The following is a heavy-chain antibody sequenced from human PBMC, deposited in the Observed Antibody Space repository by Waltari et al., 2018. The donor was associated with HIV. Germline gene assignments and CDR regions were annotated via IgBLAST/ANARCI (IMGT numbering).Heavy chain of an antibody. Sequence: EVQLVESGGGSVQPGRSLRLSCTASGITFDDYAMHWVRQPPGKGLEWVSGISWYSGDIAYADSVKGRFTISRDNTKNSLFLQMNSVRVEDTALYYCVKDGASTIFGVLNGMDVWGQGTTVTVSS. CDR1: GITFDDYA. V-gene: IGHV3-9*01. J-gene: IGHJ6*02. CDR3: VKDGASTIFGVLNGMDV. CDR2: ISWYSGDI. D-gene: IGHD3-3*01.